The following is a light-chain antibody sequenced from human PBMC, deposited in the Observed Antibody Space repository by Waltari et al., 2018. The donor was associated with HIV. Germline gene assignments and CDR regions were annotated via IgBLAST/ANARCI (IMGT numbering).Light chain of an antibody. Sequence: QSVLTQPPSASGTPGQRVTIRCSGSSFNIGSNFVYWYQQLPGAAPTLLIYRNNRRPAGVPDLFSGSKAGTSASLAISGLRSEDEADYYCAAWDDSLSGFYVVGTGTKVTVL. V-gene: IGLV1-47*01. CDR3: AAWDDSLSGFYV. CDR2: RNN. J-gene: IGLJ1*01. CDR1: SFNIGSNF.